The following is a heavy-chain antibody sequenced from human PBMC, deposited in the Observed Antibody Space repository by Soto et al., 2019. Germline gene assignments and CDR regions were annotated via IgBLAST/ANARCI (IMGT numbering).Heavy chain of an antibody. D-gene: IGHD5-12*01. V-gene: IGHV4-59*01. CDR1: GGSISYYS. CDR3: ARAHVEMATITDNWFDP. Sequence: SETLSLTCTVSGGSISYYSWRWIRQPPGKGLEWIGYIYYSGSTNYNPSLKSRVTISVDTSKNQFSLKLSSVTAADTAVYYCARAHVEMATITDNWFDPWGQGTLVTVS. CDR2: IYYSGST. J-gene: IGHJ5*02.